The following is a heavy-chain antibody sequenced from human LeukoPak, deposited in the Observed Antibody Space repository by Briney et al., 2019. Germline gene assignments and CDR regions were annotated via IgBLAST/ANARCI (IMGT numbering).Heavy chain of an antibody. J-gene: IGHJ5*02. Sequence: NPSETLSLTRAVYGGSFSGYYWSWIRQPPGKGLEWIGEINHSGSTNYNTSLKSRVTISVDTSKNQFSLKLSSVTAADTAAYYCARRSVVVVAATRNWFDPWGQGTLVTVSS. CDR1: GGSFSGYY. D-gene: IGHD2-15*01. V-gene: IGHV4-34*01. CDR3: ARRSVVVVAATRNWFDP. CDR2: INHSGST.